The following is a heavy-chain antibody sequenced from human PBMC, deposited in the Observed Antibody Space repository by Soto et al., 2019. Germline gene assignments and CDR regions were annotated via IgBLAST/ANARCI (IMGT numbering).Heavy chain of an antibody. Sequence: EVQLVESGGGLVKPGGPLRLSCAASGFTFSSYSMNWVRQAPGKGLEWVSSISSSSSYIYYADSVKGRFTISRDNAKNSLYLQTNSLRAEDTAVYYCARDRGWAAPRGMSDYWGQGTLVTVSS. V-gene: IGHV3-21*01. CDR2: ISSSSSYI. D-gene: IGHD6-6*01. CDR1: GFTFSSYS. J-gene: IGHJ4*02. CDR3: ARDRGWAAPRGMSDY.